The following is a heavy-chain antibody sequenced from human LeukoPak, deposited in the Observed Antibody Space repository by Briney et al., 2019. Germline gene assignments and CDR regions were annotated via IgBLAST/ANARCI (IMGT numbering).Heavy chain of an antibody. CDR1: GGSFSGYY. CDR2: INHSGST. J-gene: IGHJ4*02. CDR3: ARAETYYYGSGSFYFDY. Sequence: SETLSLTCAVYGGSFSGYYGSWIRQPPGKGLEWIGEINHSGSTNYNPSLKSRVTISVDTSKNQFSLKLSSVTAADTAVYYCARAETYYYGSGSFYFDYWGQGTLVTVSS. D-gene: IGHD3-10*01. V-gene: IGHV4-34*01.